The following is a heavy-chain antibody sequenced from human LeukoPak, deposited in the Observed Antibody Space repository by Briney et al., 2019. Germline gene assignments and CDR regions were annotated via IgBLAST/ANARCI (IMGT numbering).Heavy chain of an antibody. CDR1: GYTFTGYY. V-gene: IGHV1-2*02. D-gene: IGHD2-15*01. CDR2: INPNSGGT. J-gene: IGHJ5*02. Sequence: ASVKVSCKASGYTFTGYYMHWVRQAPGQGLEWMGWINPNSGGTNYAQKFQGRVTMTRDTPISTAYMELSRLRSDDTAVYYCARAWDIVARFDPWGQGTLVTVSS. CDR3: ARAWDIVARFDP.